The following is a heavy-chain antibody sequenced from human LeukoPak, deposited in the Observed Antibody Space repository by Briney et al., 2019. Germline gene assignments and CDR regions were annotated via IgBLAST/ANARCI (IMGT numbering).Heavy chain of an antibody. J-gene: IGHJ4*02. D-gene: IGHD6-19*01. CDR1: GGSISSYY. CDR2: IYYSGST. Sequence: PSETLSLTCTVSGGSISSYYWSWIRQPPGKGLEWIGYIYYSGSTNYNPSLKSRVTISVDTSKNQFSLKLSSMTAADTAVYYCARDPPAVGGFDYWAREPWSPSPQ. CDR3: ARDPPAVGGFDY. V-gene: IGHV4-59*01.